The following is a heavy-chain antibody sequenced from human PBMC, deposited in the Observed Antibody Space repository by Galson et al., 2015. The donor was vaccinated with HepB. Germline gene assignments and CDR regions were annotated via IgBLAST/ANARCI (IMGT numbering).Heavy chain of an antibody. CDR3: TSYYDFWSGYYYYYYMDV. J-gene: IGHJ6*03. V-gene: IGHV3-15*07. CDR1: GFTFSNAW. Sequence: SLRLSCAASGFTFSNAWMNWVRQVPGKGLEWVGRIKSKTDGGTTDYAAPVKGRFTISRDDSKNTLYLQMNSLKTEDTAVYYCTSYYDFWSGYYYYYYMDVWGKGTTVTVSS. CDR2: IKSKTDGGTT. D-gene: IGHD3-3*01.